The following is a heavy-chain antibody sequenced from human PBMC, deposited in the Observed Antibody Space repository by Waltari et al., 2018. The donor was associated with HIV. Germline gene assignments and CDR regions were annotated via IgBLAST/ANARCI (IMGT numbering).Heavy chain of an antibody. D-gene: IGHD3-22*01. V-gene: IGHV3-64D*06. Sequence: EVQLVESGGGLVQPGGSLRLSCSASGFTFSNYPIHWVRQAPGKGMEYVSAITSHGKNTYYVDSGKGRFTIARDNSKNMLYLQMRSLRAEDTALYYCVKDSGYNSSGGAFDIWGQGTMVIVSS. CDR1: GFTFSNYP. CDR2: ITSHGKNT. CDR3: VKDSGYNSSGGAFDI. J-gene: IGHJ3*02.